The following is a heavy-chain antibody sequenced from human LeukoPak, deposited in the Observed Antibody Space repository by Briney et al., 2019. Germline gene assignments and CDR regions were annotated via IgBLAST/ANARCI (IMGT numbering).Heavy chain of an antibody. CDR3: ARVSSTSSFEGEYYFDY. CDR2: IYTSGST. Sequence: SETLSLTCTVSGGSISSYYWSWIRQPAGKGLEWIGRIYTSGSTNYNPSLKSRVTMSVDTSKNQFSLKLSSVTAADTAVYYCARVSSTSSFEGEYYFDYWGQGTLVTVSS. D-gene: IGHD2-2*01. V-gene: IGHV4-4*07. J-gene: IGHJ4*02. CDR1: GGSISSYY.